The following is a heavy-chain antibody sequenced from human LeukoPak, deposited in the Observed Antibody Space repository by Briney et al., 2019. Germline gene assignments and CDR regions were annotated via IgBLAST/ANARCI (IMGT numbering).Heavy chain of an antibody. CDR3: VGTVAGQNSFVN. CDR2: VRDRAHSYTT. Sequence: PGGSLRLSCAASGFSFSDHYMGWVSQDPGKGLEWVGRVRDRAHSYTTEYAACVKGRFTVSRDDSQKSLYMQMNRLKAEDTTMYYCVGTVAGQNSFVNWGQGTLVTVSS. J-gene: IGHJ4*02. V-gene: IGHV3-72*01. D-gene: IGHD6-19*01. CDR1: GFSFSDHY.